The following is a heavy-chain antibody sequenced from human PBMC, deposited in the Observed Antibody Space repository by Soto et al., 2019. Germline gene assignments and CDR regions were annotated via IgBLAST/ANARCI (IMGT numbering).Heavy chain of an antibody. D-gene: IGHD3-10*01. CDR2: INHSGST. Sequence: SETLSLTCAVYGGSFSGYYWSWIRQPPGKGLEWIGEINHSGSTNYNPSLKSRVTISVDTSKNQFSLKLSSVTAADTAVYYCARAKWVDGSGSYYYYYYGMDVWGQGTTVTVSS. CDR1: GGSFSGYY. CDR3: ARAKWVDGSGSYYYYYYGMDV. J-gene: IGHJ6*02. V-gene: IGHV4-34*01.